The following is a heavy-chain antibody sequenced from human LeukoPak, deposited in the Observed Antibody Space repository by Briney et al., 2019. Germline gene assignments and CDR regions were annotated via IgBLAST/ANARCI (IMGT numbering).Heavy chain of an antibody. CDR3: ARVTIAVAARGAFDI. CDR2: INPNSGGT. D-gene: IGHD6-19*01. CDR1: GYTFTGYY. V-gene: IGHV1-2*02. J-gene: IGHJ3*02. Sequence: ASVKVSCKASGYTFTGYYLHWVRQAPGQGPEWMGWINPNSGGTNYAQKFQGRVTMTRDTSISTAYMELSRLRSDDTAVYYCARVTIAVAARGAFDIWGQGTMVTVSS.